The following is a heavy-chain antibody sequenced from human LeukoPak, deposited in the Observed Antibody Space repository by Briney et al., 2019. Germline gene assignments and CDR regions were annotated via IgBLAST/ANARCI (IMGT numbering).Heavy chain of an antibody. CDR1: GFTFSSYS. CDR2: ISSSSSYI. Sequence: GGSLRLSCAASGFTFSSYSMNWVRQAPGKGLEWVSSISSSSSYIYYADSVKGRFTISRDNAKNSLYLQMNSLRAEDTAVYYCARDQARNSYGLVWGQGTLVTVSS. CDR3: ARDQARNSYGLV. J-gene: IGHJ4*02. D-gene: IGHD5-18*01. V-gene: IGHV3-21*01.